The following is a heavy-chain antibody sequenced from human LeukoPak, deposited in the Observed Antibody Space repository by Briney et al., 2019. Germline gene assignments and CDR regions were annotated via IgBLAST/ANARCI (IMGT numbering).Heavy chain of an antibody. CDR3: ARVSGFGDYYYDSRGYDAFDI. CDR1: GFTFSSYG. V-gene: IGHV3-33*01. J-gene: IGHJ3*02. Sequence: GGSLRLSCAASGFTFSSYGMHWVRQAPGKGLEWVAVIWYDGSNKYYADSVKGRFTISRDNSKNTLYLQMNSLRAEDTAVYYCARVSGFGDYYYDSRGYDAFDIWGQGTMVTVSS. D-gene: IGHD3-22*01. CDR2: IWYDGSNK.